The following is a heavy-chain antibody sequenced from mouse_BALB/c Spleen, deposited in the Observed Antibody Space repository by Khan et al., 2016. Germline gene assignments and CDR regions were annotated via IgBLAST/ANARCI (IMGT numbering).Heavy chain of an antibody. V-gene: IGHV14-3*02. J-gene: IGHJ3*01. CDR3: ARSPYDDDEGYAY. Sequence: EVQLQESGAELVKPGASVKLSCTASGFNIKDTYMHWVKQRPEQGLEWIGRIDPANGNTKYDPKFQGKATITADTSSNPAYLQLSSLTSEDTAVYYCARSPYDDDEGYAYWGQGTLVTVSA. D-gene: IGHD2-4*01. CDR1: GFNIKDTY. CDR2: IDPANGNT.